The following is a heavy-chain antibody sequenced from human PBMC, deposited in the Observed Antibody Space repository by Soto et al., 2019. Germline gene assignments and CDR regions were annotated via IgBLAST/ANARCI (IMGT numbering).Heavy chain of an antibody. CDR2: ISGSGGST. CDR3: AKSSLNARFGDLLDAFDI. J-gene: IGHJ3*02. Sequence: EVQLLESGGGLVQPGGSLRLSCAASGFTFSSYAMSWVRQAPGKGLEWVSAISGSGGSTYYADSVKGRFTISRDSSKNSLYLQMNSLRAEDTAVYYCAKSSLNARFGDLLDAFDIWGQGTMVTVSS. CDR1: GFTFSSYA. V-gene: IGHV3-23*01. D-gene: IGHD3-10*01.